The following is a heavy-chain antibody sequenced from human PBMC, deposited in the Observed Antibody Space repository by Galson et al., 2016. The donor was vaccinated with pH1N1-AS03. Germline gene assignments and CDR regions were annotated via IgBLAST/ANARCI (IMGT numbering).Heavy chain of an antibody. CDR3: TRQGPTISDDFDY. V-gene: IGHV6-1*01. CDR1: GDSVSSNIDA. D-gene: IGHD1-14*01. Sequence: CAISGDSVSSNIDAWNWIRHSPSRGLEWLGRTYWRSKWYIDYALSLKGRITINPDTSKNQFSLQLTSVIPDDTAVYYCTRQGPTISDDFDYWGLGTLVTVSS. J-gene: IGHJ4*02. CDR2: TYWRSKWYI.